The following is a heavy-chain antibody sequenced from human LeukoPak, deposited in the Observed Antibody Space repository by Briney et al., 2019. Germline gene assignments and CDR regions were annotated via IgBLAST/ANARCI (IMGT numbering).Heavy chain of an antibody. V-gene: IGHV3-30*02. CDR1: GFTFSTYG. J-gene: IGHJ4*02. CDR2: IRYDGSNK. D-gene: IGHD6-19*01. Sequence: GGSLRLSCAASGFTFSTYGMHWVRQAPGKGLEWVAFIRYDGSNKDFADSVKGRFTISRDNSKNTQYLQTNSLRAEDTAVYYCAKADTSGWYEVDYFDYWGQGTLVTVSS. CDR3: AKADTSGWYEVDYFDY.